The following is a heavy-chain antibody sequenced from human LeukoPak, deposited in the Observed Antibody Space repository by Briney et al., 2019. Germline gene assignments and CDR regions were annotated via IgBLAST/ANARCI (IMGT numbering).Heavy chain of an antibody. CDR3: AADRGVSGSYIFDY. Sequence: GGSLRLSCAASGFTFSSYAMSWVRQAPGKGLEWVSGISGSGGSTNHADSVKGRFTISRDNSKNTLYLQMNSLRAEDAAVYYCAADRGVSGSYIFDYWGQGTLVTVSS. V-gene: IGHV3-23*01. J-gene: IGHJ4*02. CDR2: ISGSGGST. D-gene: IGHD3-10*01. CDR1: GFTFSSYA.